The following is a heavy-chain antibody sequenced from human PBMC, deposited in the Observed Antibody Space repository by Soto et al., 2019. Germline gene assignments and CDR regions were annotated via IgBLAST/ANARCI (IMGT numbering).Heavy chain of an antibody. Sequence: GGSLRLSCAASGFTLSSYSMSWVRQAPGKGVEWVSSIGATGGTDYADSVRGRFTISRDTSKNTLYLQMNSLRAADTALFYCARGDNWNDLQPFDIWGRGTMVTVSS. CDR2: IGATGGT. V-gene: IGHV3-23*01. D-gene: IGHD1-1*01. J-gene: IGHJ3*02. CDR3: ARGDNWNDLQPFDI. CDR1: GFTLSSYS.